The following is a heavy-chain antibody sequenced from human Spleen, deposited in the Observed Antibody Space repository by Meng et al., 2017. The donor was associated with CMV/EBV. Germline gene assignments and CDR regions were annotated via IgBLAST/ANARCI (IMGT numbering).Heavy chain of an antibody. CDR3: ARAAGSLTATGHGVDV. Sequence: SVKVSCKASGGTFSSYAISWVRQAPGQGLEWMGGIIPILGIANYAQKFQGRVTITADKSTSTAYMELSSLRSEDTAVYYCARAAGSLTATGHGVDVWGQGTTVTVSS. CDR1: GGTFSSYA. D-gene: IGHD1-1*01. CDR2: IIPILGIA. V-gene: IGHV1-69*10. J-gene: IGHJ6*02.